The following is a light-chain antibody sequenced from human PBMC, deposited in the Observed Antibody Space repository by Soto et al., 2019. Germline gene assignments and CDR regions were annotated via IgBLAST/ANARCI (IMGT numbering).Light chain of an antibody. CDR2: EVS. CDR1: SSDVGGYNY. CDR3: SSYTSSTPVV. J-gene: IGLJ2*01. V-gene: IGLV2-14*01. Sequence: QSALTQPASVSGSPGQSITISCTGTSSDVGGYNYVSWYQQHAGKAPKLMIYEVSNRPSGVSNRFSGSKSVNTASLTISGLQTEDEADYYCSSYTSSTPVVFGGGTQLTVL.